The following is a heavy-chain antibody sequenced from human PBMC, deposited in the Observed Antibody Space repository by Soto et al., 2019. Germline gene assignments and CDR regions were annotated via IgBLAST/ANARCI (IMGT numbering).Heavy chain of an antibody. CDR3: ARRDYGGNWGY. V-gene: IGHV1-18*01. CDR1: GYTFTSYG. CDR2: ISAYNGNT. J-gene: IGHJ4*02. D-gene: IGHD4-17*01. Sequence: QVQLVQSGAEVKKPGASVKVACKASGYTFTSYGISWVRQAPGQGLEWMGWISAYNGNTNYAQKLQGRVTMTTDTSTSTADMEPRSLRSDDTAGYYCARRDYGGNWGYWGQGTLVTVSS.